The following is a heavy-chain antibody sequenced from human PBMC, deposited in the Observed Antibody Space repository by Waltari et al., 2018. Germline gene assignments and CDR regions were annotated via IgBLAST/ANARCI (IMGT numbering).Heavy chain of an antibody. J-gene: IGHJ3*02. V-gene: IGHV4-59*01. CDR3: ARDATSKDAFDI. CDR1: GGSISSYY. Sequence: QVQLQESGPGLVKPSETLSLTCTVSGGSISSYYWSWIRQPPGKGMEWIGYISYSGSTNYNPALKSRVTISVDTSKNQFSLKLSSVTAADTAVYYCARDATSKDAFDIWGQGTMVTVSS. CDR2: ISYSGST.